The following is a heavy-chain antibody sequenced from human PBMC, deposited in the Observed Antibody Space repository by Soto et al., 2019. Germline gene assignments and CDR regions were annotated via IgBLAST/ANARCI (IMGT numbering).Heavy chain of an antibody. J-gene: IGHJ4*02. CDR3: AREPKQNYDSSPWNGGFDS. CDR1: GDSISSPHYY. D-gene: IGHD3-22*01. CDR2: NYYTGNN. V-gene: IGHV4-30-4*01. Sequence: SETLSLTCTVSGDSISSPHYYWTWIRQPPGKGLEWVGYNYYTGNNFYNPALKSRVAMSVDPSTNQFSLKLASVTDADTAVYFCAREPKQNYDSSPWNGGFDSWGPGTLVTVSS.